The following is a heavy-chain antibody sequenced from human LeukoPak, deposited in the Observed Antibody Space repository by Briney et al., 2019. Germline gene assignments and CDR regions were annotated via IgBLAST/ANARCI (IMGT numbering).Heavy chain of an antibody. CDR1: GGSISSYY. CDR3: AREDMSRGVAGRYFDY. J-gene: IGHJ4*02. V-gene: IGHV4-59*01. D-gene: IGHD6-19*01. CDR2: IYYSGST. Sequence: SETLSLTCTVSGGSISSYYWSWIRQPPGKGLEWIGYIYYSGSTNYNPSLKSRVTISVDTSKNQFSLKLSSVTAADTVVYYCAREDMSRGVAGRYFDYWGQGTLVTVSS.